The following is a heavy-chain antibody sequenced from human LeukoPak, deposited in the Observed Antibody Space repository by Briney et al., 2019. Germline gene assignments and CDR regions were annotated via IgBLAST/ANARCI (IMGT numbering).Heavy chain of an antibody. J-gene: IGHJ4*02. CDR2: IFYSGRT. CDR1: GGSISSSTYY. V-gene: IGHV4-39*07. CDR3: ARDILATSIAAPYY. Sequence: SETLSLTCTVSGGSISSSTYYWGWIRQPPGKGLEWIGSIFYSGRTYYNPSLKSRVTMSVDTSKNQFSLGLSSVNAADTAVYYCARDILATSIAAPYYWGQGTLVTVSS. D-gene: IGHD6-13*01.